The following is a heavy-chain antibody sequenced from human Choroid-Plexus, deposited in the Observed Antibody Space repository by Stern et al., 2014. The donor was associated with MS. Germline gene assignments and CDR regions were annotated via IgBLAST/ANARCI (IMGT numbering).Heavy chain of an antibody. V-gene: IGHV3-30*18. D-gene: IGHD2-8*01. Sequence: VQLLESGGGVVQPGRPLRLSCAASGFTFGSCAMHWVRQAPGKGLEWVAGVSYDGSNKYYADSVKGRFTVSRDNSQNTLYMQMSSLRAEDTAVYYCAKDLQYLTYFFDHWGQGSLVTVSS. J-gene: IGHJ5*02. CDR2: VSYDGSNK. CDR3: AKDLQYLTYFFDH. CDR1: GFTFGSCA.